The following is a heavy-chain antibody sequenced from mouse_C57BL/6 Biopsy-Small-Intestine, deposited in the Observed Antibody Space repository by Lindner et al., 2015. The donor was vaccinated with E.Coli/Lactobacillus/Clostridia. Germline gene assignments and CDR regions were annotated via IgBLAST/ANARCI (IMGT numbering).Heavy chain of an antibody. CDR2: INPNSGVT. D-gene: IGHD2-14*01. J-gene: IGHJ2*01. CDR3: ARDVSGRYGDYFDY. V-gene: IGHV1-84*02. CDR1: GYTFTGNY. Sequence: SVKVSCKTSGYTFTGNYINWVRQAPGQGLEWMGWINPNSGVTHYAQRFQGRVTMTRDTSISTAYMELSRLRSDDTAVYYCARDVSGRYGDYFDYWGQGTLVTVSS.